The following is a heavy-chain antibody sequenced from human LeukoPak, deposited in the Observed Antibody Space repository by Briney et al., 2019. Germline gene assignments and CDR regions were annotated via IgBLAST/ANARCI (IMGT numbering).Heavy chain of an antibody. Sequence: KPSETLSLTCTVSGGSISSYYWSWIRQPPGKGLEWIGYIYYSGSTNYNPSLKSRVTISVDTSKNQFSLKLSSVTAADTVVYYCARTADYDFWSGLNYYYYMDVWGKGTTVTVSS. D-gene: IGHD3-3*01. CDR3: ARTADYDFWSGLNYYYYMDV. CDR2: IYYSGST. CDR1: GGSISSYY. V-gene: IGHV4-59*01. J-gene: IGHJ6*03.